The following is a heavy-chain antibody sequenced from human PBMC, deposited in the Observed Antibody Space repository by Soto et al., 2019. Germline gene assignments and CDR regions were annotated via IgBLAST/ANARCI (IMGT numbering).Heavy chain of an antibody. CDR3: ARGRAGFFRIGPRATWFDP. J-gene: IGHJ5*02. D-gene: IGHD2-21*01. CDR2: IYYSGST. Sequence: SETLSLTCTVSGVSINSGGYYWRWLRQHPGKGLEWIAYIYYSGSTYYNPSLKSRVTISLDTSKNQFYLKLTPVTDADTAVYYCARGRAGFFRIGPRATWFDPWGQGTLVTVSS. V-gene: IGHV4-31*03. CDR1: GVSINSGGYY.